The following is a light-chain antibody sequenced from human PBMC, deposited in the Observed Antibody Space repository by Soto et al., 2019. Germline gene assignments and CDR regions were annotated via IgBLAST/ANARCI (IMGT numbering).Light chain of an antibody. V-gene: IGKV3-15*01. J-gene: IGKJ4*01. CDR1: QSVSSN. CDR3: QQYNNWPLT. Sequence: EIVMTQSPATLSVSPGERATLSCRASQSVSSNLAWYQQKPGQAPRLLIYGASTRATGIPAGFSGSGSGTEFTLTISSLQSEDFAVYYCQQYNNWPLTFGGGTNVEIK. CDR2: GAS.